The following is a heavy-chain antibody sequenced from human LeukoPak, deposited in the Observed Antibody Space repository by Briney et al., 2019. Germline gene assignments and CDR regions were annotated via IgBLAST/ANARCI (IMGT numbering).Heavy chain of an antibody. Sequence: GGSLRLSCAASGFTFSNYGMHWVRQAPGKGLEWVAFIRYDGSNKYYADSVKGRFTISRDNSKNTLYLQMKSLRAEDTAVYYCAKEEVARGWFDPWGQGTLVTVSS. CDR1: GFTFSNYG. V-gene: IGHV3-30*02. J-gene: IGHJ5*02. D-gene: IGHD5-12*01. CDR2: IRYDGSNK. CDR3: AKEEVARGWFDP.